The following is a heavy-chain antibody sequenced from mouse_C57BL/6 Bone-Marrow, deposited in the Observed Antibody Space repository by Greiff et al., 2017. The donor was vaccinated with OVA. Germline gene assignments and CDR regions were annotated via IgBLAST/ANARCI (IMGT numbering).Heavy chain of an antibody. CDR3: AREVGRGGY. Sequence: QVQLQQPGAELVKPGASVKLSCKASGYTFTSYWMQWVKQRPGQGLEWIGEIDPSDSYTNYNQKFKGKATLTVDTSSSTAYMQLSSLTSEDSAVYYWAREVGRGGYWGQGTTLTVSS. D-gene: IGHD4-1*01. V-gene: IGHV1-50*01. CDR1: GYTFTSYW. J-gene: IGHJ2*01. CDR2: IDPSDSYT.